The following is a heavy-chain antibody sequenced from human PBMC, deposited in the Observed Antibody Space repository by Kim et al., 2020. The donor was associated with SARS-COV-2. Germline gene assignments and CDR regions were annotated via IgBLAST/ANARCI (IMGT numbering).Heavy chain of an antibody. J-gene: IGHJ4*02. Sequence: GGSLRLSCAASGFTFSSYGMHWVRQAPGKGLEWVAVISYDGSNKYYADSVKGRFTISRDNSKNTLYLQMNSLRAEDTAVYYCAKDNRAIQPSGPTAARVGNAYYFDYWGQGTLVTVSS. CDR1: GFTFSSYG. CDR3: AKDNRAIQPSGPTAARVGNAYYFDY. V-gene: IGHV3-30*18. CDR2: ISYDGSNK. D-gene: IGHD6-25*01.